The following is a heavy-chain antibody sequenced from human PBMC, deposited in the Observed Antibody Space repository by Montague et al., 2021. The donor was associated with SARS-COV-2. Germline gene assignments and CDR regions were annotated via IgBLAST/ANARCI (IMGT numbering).Heavy chain of an antibody. CDR1: GGSVSSGDFF. D-gene: IGHD2-21*02. V-gene: IGHV4-30-2*05. J-gene: IGHJ5*02. Sequence: TLSLTCAVSGGSVSSGDFFWTWVRQPPGRGLEWIGSISHSGGSKYNPSLKSRIALSLDTSANHFSLSLNSVTAADSATYYCARLTVIVDTFGWTLHWFDPWGQGALVTVSS. CDR3: ARLTVIVDTFGWTLHWFDP. CDR2: ISHSGGS.